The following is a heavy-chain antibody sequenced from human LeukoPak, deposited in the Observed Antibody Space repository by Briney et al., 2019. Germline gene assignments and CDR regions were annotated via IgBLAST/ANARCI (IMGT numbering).Heavy chain of an antibody. V-gene: IGHV1-18*01. CDR1: GYTFTSYG. Sequence: ASVKVSCKASGYTFTSYGISWVRQAPGQGLEWVGWISAYNGNTNYAQKLQGRLTMTTDASTSTAYMELRSLRSDDTAVYYCAMTGYYFDSSGSFDYWGQGTLVTVSS. D-gene: IGHD3-22*01. CDR2: ISAYNGNT. J-gene: IGHJ4*02. CDR3: AMTGYYFDSSGSFDY.